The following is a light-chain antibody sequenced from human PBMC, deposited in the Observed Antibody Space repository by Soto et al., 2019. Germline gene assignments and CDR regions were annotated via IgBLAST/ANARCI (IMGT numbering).Light chain of an antibody. CDR2: GAS. V-gene: IGKV3-15*01. CDR3: QQYDDWPPYT. Sequence: EIVMTQSPATLSVPPGERATLSCRASQSVSSNLAWYQLKPGQAPRLLIYGASTRATGIPARFSGSGSGTEFTLTISSLQSEDFAVYYCQQYDDWPPYTFGQGTELEIK. J-gene: IGKJ2*01. CDR1: QSVSSN.